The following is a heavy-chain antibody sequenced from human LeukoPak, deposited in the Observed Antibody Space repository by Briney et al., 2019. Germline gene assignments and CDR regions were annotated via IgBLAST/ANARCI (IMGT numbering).Heavy chain of an antibody. Sequence: PGGSLRLSCAASGFTFSNYGMHWVRQAPGKGLDWVAFIHYDGSNKYYADSVKGRFTISRDDSKNTLYLQMNGLGAEDTAVYYCAKAASKRTDYGDYAFYYYMDVWGKGTTVTISS. J-gene: IGHJ6*03. CDR1: GFTFSNYG. CDR3: AKAASKRTDYGDYAFYYYMDV. CDR2: IHYDGSNK. V-gene: IGHV3-30*02. D-gene: IGHD4-17*01.